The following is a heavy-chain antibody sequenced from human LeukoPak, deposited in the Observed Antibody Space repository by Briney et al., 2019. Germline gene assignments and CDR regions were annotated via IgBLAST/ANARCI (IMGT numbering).Heavy chain of an antibody. D-gene: IGHD6-19*01. J-gene: IGHJ4*02. Sequence: ASVKVSCKASGYTFTSYGISWVRLAPGQGLEWMGWISAYNGNTNYAQKLQGRVTMTTDTSTSTAYMELRSLRSDDTAVYYCARAGYSSGWYRGADFDYWGQGTLVTVSS. CDR1: GYTFTSYG. CDR3: ARAGYSSGWYRGADFDY. V-gene: IGHV1-18*01. CDR2: ISAYNGNT.